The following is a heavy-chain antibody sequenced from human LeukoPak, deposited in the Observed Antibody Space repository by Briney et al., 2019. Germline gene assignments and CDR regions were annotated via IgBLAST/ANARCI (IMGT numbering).Heavy chain of an antibody. CDR2: ISSNGGST. J-gene: IGHJ4*02. D-gene: IGHD1-26*01. V-gene: IGHV3-64D*06. Sequence: GGSLRLSCSASGFTFSSYAMRWVRQAAGKGLEYVSAISSNGGSTYYADSVKGRFTISRDNSKNTLYLQMSSLRAEDTAVYYCVRERMYSGPIDYWGQGTLVTVSS. CDR3: VRERMYSGPIDY. CDR1: GFTFSSYA.